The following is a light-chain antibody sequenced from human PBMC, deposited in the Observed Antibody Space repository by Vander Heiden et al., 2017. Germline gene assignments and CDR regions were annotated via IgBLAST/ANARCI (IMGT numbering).Light chain of an antibody. CDR3: QQYSSYSPYT. Sequence: DIQMTQSPSTLSASVGDRVTITYRASQSISNWLAWYQQKPGKAPKLLIYKASTLESGVPSRFSGSGSGTEFTLTISSLQPDDFASYYCQQYSSYSPYTFGQGTKLEI. J-gene: IGKJ2*01. CDR1: QSISNW. V-gene: IGKV1-5*03. CDR2: KAS.